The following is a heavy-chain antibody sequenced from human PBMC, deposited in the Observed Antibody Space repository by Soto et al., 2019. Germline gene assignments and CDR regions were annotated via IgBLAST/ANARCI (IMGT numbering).Heavy chain of an antibody. CDR2: IIPFFDTA. J-gene: IGHJ5*02. CDR3: ARRRRYGSRSYYWYNYFDP. CDR1: GGTFSSYA. V-gene: IGHV1-69*12. D-gene: IGHD3-10*01. Sequence: QVQLVQSGAEVKKPGSSVKVSCKASGGTFSSYAFSWVRQAPGQGLEWMGDIIPFFDTADYAQKFQGRVTITADESTSTAYMELSSLRSEDTAVYYCARRRRYGSRSYYWYNYFDPWGQGTPVTVSS.